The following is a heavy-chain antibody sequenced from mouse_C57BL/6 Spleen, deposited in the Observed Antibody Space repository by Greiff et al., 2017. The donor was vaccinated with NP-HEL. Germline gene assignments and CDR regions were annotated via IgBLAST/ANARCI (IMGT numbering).Heavy chain of an antibody. D-gene: IGHD1-1*01. V-gene: IGHV5-16*01. CDR3: ARGEYYYGSSLFDY. Sequence: EVQRVESEGGLVQPGSSMKLSCTASGFTFSDYYMAWVRQVPEKGLEWVANINYDGSSTYYLDSLKSRFIISRDNAKNILYLQMSSLKSEDTATYYCARGEYYYGSSLFDYWGQGTTLTVSS. CDR2: INYDGSST. CDR1: GFTFSDYY. J-gene: IGHJ2*01.